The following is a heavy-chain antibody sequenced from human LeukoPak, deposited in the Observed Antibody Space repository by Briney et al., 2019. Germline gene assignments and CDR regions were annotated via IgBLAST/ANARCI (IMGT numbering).Heavy chain of an antibody. V-gene: IGHV3-74*01. D-gene: IGHD2-2*01. CDR1: GFTFSNYW. CDR2: INSDGSST. J-gene: IGHJ4*02. CDR3: ARDLGPGRYCSSTSCQIGY. Sequence: GGSLRLSCAASGFTFSNYWMHWVRQAPGKGLMWVSHINSDGSSTNYADSVKGRFTISRDNAKNSLYLQMNSLRAEDTAVYYCARDLGPGRYCSSTSCQIGYWGQGTLVTVSS.